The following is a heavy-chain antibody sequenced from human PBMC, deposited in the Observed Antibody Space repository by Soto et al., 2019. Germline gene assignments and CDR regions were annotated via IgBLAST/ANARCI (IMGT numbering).Heavy chain of an antibody. CDR2: IYYSGST. V-gene: IGHV4-31*03. J-gene: IGHJ5*02. D-gene: IGHD1-7*01. CDR3: ATGRYNWNSGWFDP. CDR1: GGSISSGGYY. Sequence: QVQLQESGPGLVKPSQTLSLTCTVSGGSISSGGYYWSWIRQHPGKGLEWIGYIYYSGSTYYNPSLKSRVTISVDTSKNQFPLKLSSVTAADTAVYYCATGRYNWNSGWFDPWGQGTLVTVSS.